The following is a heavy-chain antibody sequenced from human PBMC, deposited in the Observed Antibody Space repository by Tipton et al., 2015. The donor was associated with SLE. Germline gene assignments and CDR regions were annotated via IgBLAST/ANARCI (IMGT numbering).Heavy chain of an antibody. CDR1: EFTVSSNY. D-gene: IGHD3-3*01. CDR3: ARILEWSHRVDY. J-gene: IGHJ4*02. V-gene: IGHV3-66*01. Sequence: SLRLSCAVSEFTVSSNYITWVRQAPGKGLEWVSVIYSGDITYYADSVKGRFTISRDNSKNTLYLQMNSLRAEDTAVYYCARILEWSHRVDYWGQGTLVTVSS. CDR2: IYSGDIT.